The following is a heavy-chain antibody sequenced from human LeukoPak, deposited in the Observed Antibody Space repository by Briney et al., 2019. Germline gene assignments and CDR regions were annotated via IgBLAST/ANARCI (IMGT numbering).Heavy chain of an antibody. J-gene: IGHJ4*02. D-gene: IGHD3-22*01. Sequence: SVNVSCKASGGTFSSYAISWVRQAPGQGLEWMGGIIPIFGTANYAQKFQGRVTITADESTSTAYMELSSLRSEDTAVYYCASCSYDSSGYYYFDYWGQGTLVTVSS. CDR1: GGTFSSYA. CDR3: ASCSYDSSGYYYFDY. CDR2: IIPIFGTA. V-gene: IGHV1-69*13.